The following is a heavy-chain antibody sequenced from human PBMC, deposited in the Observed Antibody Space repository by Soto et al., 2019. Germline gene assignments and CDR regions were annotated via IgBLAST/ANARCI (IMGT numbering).Heavy chain of an antibody. J-gene: IGHJ4*02. V-gene: IGHV3-64*01. CDR2: ISSNGGST. CDR3: ARDLDPNHTAMDGYYFDY. D-gene: IGHD5-18*01. Sequence: GGSLRLSCAASGFTFSSYAMHWVRQAPGKGLEYVSAISSNGGSTYYANSVKGRFTISRDNSKNTLYLQMGSLRAEDMAVYYCARDLDPNHTAMDGYYFDYWGQGTLVTVSS. CDR1: GFTFSSYA.